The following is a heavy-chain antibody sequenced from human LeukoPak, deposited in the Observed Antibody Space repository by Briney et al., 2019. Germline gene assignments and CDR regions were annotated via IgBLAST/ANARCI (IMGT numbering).Heavy chain of an antibody. CDR2: IKQDGSEK. J-gene: IGHJ4*02. Sequence: GGSLRLSCAASGFTFSSYAMSWVRQAPGKGLEWVANIKQDGSEKYYVDSVKGRFTISRDNAKNSLYLQMNSLRAEDTAVYYCAREGGFGSSWVFDYWGQGTLVTVSS. CDR3: AREGGFGSSWVFDY. CDR1: GFTFSSYA. D-gene: IGHD6-13*01. V-gene: IGHV3-7*01.